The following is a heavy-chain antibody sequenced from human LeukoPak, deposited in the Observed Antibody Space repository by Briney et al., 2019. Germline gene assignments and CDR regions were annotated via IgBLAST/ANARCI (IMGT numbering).Heavy chain of an antibody. Sequence: ASVKVSCKASGYTFTGYYMHWVRQAPGQGLEWMGRINPNSGGTNYAQKFQGRVTMTRDTSISTAYMELSSLRSEDTAVYYCARGLSFRYCSGGSCYSRPSWFDPWGQGTLVTVSS. V-gene: IGHV1-2*06. D-gene: IGHD2-15*01. J-gene: IGHJ5*02. CDR2: INPNSGGT. CDR3: ARGLSFRYCSGGSCYSRPSWFDP. CDR1: GYTFTGYY.